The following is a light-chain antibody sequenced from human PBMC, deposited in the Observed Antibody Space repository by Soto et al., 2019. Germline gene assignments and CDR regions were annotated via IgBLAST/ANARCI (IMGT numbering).Light chain of an antibody. J-gene: IGLJ1*01. CDR2: EVS. CDR1: SSDVGGYNY. Sequence: ALTQPASVSGSPGQSITISCTGTSSDVGGYNYVSWYQQHPGKAPKLMIYEVSNRPSGVSNRFSGSKSGNTASLTISGLQADDEADYYCSSYTSSSTRVFGTGTKVTVL. V-gene: IGLV2-14*01. CDR3: SSYTSSSTRV.